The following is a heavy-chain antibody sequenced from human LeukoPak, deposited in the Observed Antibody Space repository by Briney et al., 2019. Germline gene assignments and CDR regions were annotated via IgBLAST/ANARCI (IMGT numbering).Heavy chain of an antibody. V-gene: IGHV3-30*02. Sequence: PGGSLRLSCAASGFIFSSYSMNWVRQAPGKGLEWVAFIRYDGSNKYYADSVKGRFTISRDNSKNTLYLQMNSLRAEDTAVYYCAKDIGGSYYYYYMDVWGEGTTVTVSS. CDR3: AKDIGGSYYYYYMDV. D-gene: IGHD3-16*01. CDR2: IRYDGSNK. J-gene: IGHJ6*03. CDR1: GFIFSSYS.